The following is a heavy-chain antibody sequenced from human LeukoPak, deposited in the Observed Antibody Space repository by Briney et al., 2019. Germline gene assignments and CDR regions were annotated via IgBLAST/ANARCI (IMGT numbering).Heavy chain of an antibody. D-gene: IGHD3-16*02. CDR1: GGSISSYY. CDR3: ARVSSRDSRFDP. J-gene: IGHJ5*02. Sequence: SETLSLTCTVSGGSISSYYWSWIRQPPGKGLEWIGYIYYSGSTNYNPSLKSRVTISVDTSKNQFSLKLSSVTAADTAVYHCARVSSRDSRFDPWGQGTLVTVSS. V-gene: IGHV4-59*08. CDR2: IYYSGST.